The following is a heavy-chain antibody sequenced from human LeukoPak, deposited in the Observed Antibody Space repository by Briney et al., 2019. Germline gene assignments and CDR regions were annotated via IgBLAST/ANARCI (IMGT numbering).Heavy chain of an antibody. CDR2: IATYNGNS. Sequence: ASVKVSCKASGYTFSSYGISWVRQAPGQGLEWMGWIATYNGNSKYAQKVQGRVTMTTDTSTSTAYMELRSLRSDDTAVYYCARTSNVLRFSPTDWFDPWGQGTLVTVSS. D-gene: IGHD3-3*01. J-gene: IGHJ5*02. CDR1: GYTFSSYG. CDR3: ARTSNVLRFSPTDWFDP. V-gene: IGHV1-18*01.